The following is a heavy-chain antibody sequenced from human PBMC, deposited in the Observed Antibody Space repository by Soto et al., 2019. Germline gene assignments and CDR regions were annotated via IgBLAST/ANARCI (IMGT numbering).Heavy chain of an antibody. CDR1: GCTFSSYA. V-gene: IGHV1-18*01. CDR3: ARAWFSTVGITFYYYYMEV. D-gene: IGHD3-10*01. CDR2: ISPYNGTT. Sequence: GASVKVSCKASGCTFSSYAISWVRQAPGQGLEWMGWISPYNGTTNYAQKFQGRVTMTTDESTSTAYMELRSLRSEDTAVYYCARAWFSTVGITFYYYYMEVWGKGTTVTVSS. J-gene: IGHJ6*03.